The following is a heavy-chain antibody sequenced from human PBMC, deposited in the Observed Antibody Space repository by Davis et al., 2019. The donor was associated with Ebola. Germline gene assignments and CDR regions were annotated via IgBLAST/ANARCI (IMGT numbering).Heavy chain of an antibody. D-gene: IGHD4-23*01. CDR3: AKYEGYGGKSKYFQH. V-gene: IGHV3-30-3*02. J-gene: IGHJ1*01. CDR1: GFTFSSYA. CDR2: ISYDGSNK. Sequence: PGGSLRLSCAASGFTFSSYAMHWVRQAPGKGLEWVAVISYDGSNKYYADSVKGRFTISRDNSKNTLYLQMNSLRAEDTAVYYCAKYEGYGGKSKYFQHWGQGTLVTVSS.